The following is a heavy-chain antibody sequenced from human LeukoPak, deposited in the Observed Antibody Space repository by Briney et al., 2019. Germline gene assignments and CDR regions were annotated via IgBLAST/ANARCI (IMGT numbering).Heavy chain of an antibody. CDR3: TKWELGGGDY. CDR2: ISSSSATI. Sequence: PGGSLRLSCEGSGFSLSAYNMNWVRQAPGKGLESVSYISSSSATIFYADSVKGRFTTSRDNAKNSLYLQMNSLRPEDTAVYYCTKWELGGGDYWGQGTLVTVSS. CDR1: GFSLSAYN. V-gene: IGHV3-48*01. D-gene: IGHD1-26*01. J-gene: IGHJ4*02.